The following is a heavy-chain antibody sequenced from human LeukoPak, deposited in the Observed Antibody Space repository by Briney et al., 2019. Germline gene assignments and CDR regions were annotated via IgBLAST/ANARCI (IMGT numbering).Heavy chain of an antibody. V-gene: IGHV1-69*06. D-gene: IGHD2-15*01. J-gene: IGHJ5*02. CDR1: GGTFSSYA. CDR3: ARDLEYCSGGSCSPP. Sequence: SVKVSCKASGGTFSSYAISWVRQAPGQGLEWMGGIIPIFGTANYAQKFQGRVTITADKSTSTAYMELSSLRPEDTAVYYCARDLEYCSGGSCSPPWGQGTLVTVSS. CDR2: IIPIFGTA.